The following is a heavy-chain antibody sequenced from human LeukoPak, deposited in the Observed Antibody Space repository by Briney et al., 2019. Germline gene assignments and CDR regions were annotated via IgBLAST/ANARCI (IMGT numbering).Heavy chain of an antibody. V-gene: IGHV1-8*02. CDR3: AKGAGPRGPPPRYYYYYIDV. D-gene: IGHD1-14*01. Sequence: ASVKVSCKASGYTFTGYYMHWVRQAPGQGLEWMGWINPNSGNTGYAQKFQGRVTMTRNTSISTAYMELSSLRAEDTAVYYCAKGAGPRGPPPRYYYYYIDVWGKGTTVTISS. J-gene: IGHJ6*03. CDR2: INPNSGNT. CDR1: GYTFTGYY.